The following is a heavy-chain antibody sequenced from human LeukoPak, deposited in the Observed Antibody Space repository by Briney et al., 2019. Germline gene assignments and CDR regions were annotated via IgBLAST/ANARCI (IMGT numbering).Heavy chain of an antibody. D-gene: IGHD6-13*01. Sequence: GASVKVSCKASGYSCTNYGVNWVRQAPGQGLEWLGWISGYAGNTDYAQKFQGRVTMTTDTSTTTAYMELRSLRSDDTAVYYCARAPRVASTGRFDYWGQGTLVTVSS. J-gene: IGHJ4*02. CDR1: GYSCTNYG. CDR3: ARAPRVASTGRFDY. V-gene: IGHV1-18*01. CDR2: ISGYAGNT.